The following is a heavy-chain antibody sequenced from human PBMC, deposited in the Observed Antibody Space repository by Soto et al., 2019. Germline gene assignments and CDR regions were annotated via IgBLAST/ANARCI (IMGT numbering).Heavy chain of an antibody. CDR3: ARGQATMIEGASHI. CDR1: GYTFTSYD. D-gene: IGHD3-22*01. CDR2: MNPNSGNT. V-gene: IGHV1-8*01. Sequence: ASVKVSCKASGYTFTSYDINWVRQATGQGLEWMGWMNPNSGNTGYGQKFQGRVTMTRNTSIRTAYMELSSLRSEDTAVYYCARGQATMIEGASHIWGPGTMVTVSS. J-gene: IGHJ3*02.